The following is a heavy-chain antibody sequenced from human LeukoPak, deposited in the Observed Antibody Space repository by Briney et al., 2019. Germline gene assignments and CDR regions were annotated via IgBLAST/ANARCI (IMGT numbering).Heavy chain of an antibody. CDR2: IYNSGGT. V-gene: IGHV4-4*09. Sequence: PSETLSLTSTVSGGSVSSYYWSWIRQPPGKGLEWIGYIYNSGGTNYNPSLNSRVTISVDTSKNQFSLNLSSVTAADTAVYYCARRHHYYYYMDVWGKGTTVTVSS. CDR3: ARRHHYYYYMDV. J-gene: IGHJ6*03. CDR1: GGSVSSYY.